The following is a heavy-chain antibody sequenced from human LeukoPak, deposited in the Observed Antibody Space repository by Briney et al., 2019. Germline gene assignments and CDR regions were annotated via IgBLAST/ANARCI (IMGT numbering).Heavy chain of an antibody. J-gene: IGHJ4*02. CDR3: AREERYFDRIDY. CDR2: INPSGGST. V-gene: IGHV1-46*01. D-gene: IGHD3-9*01. Sequence: GASVKVSCKASGYTFTSYYMHWVRQAPGQGLEWMGIINPSGGSTSYAQKFQGRVTMTRDMSTSTVYMELSSLRSEDTAVCYCAREERYFDRIDYWGQGTLVTVSS. CDR1: GYTFTSYY.